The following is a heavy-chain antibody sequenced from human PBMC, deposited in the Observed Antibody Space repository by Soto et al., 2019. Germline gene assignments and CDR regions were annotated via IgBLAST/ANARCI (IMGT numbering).Heavy chain of an antibody. CDR3: ARDRFMVRGKYYYGMDV. J-gene: IGHJ6*02. CDR1: GGTFSSYA. CDR2: IIPICGTA. V-gene: IGHV1-69*13. Sequence: ASVKVSCKASGGTFSSYAISWVRQAPGQGLEWMGGIIPICGTANYAQKFQGRVTITADESTSTAYMELSSLRSEDTAVYYCARDRFMVRGKYYYGMDVWGQGTTVTVS. D-gene: IGHD3-10*01.